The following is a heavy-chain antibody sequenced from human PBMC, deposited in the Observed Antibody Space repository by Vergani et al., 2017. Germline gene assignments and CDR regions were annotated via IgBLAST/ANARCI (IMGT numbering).Heavy chain of an antibody. Sequence: EVQLLESGGGLVQPGGSLRLSCAASGFTFSSYAMSWVRQAPGKGLEWVSAISGSGGSTYYADSVKGRFTISRDNSKNTLYLQMNSLRAEDTAVYYCAKFWEDIEVVVAATGNWFDPWGQGTLVTVSS. CDR1: GFTFSSYA. D-gene: IGHD2-15*01. V-gene: IGHV3-23*01. CDR2: ISGSGGST. J-gene: IGHJ5*02. CDR3: AKFWEDIEVVVAATGNWFDP.